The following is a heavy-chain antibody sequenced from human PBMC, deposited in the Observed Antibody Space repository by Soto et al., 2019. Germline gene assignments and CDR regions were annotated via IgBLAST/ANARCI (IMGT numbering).Heavy chain of an antibody. CDR3: TRQHSDGTCDY. Sequence: PGESLKISCKASGYSFTNYWIGWVRQMPGKGLEWMGTIYPGESETRYSPSFQGQVTVSADRSISTAYLQWSSLMASDTAMYFCTRQHSDGTCDYWGQGTLVTVSS. CDR1: GYSFTNYW. D-gene: IGHD1-1*01. V-gene: IGHV5-51*01. J-gene: IGHJ4*02. CDR2: IYPGESET.